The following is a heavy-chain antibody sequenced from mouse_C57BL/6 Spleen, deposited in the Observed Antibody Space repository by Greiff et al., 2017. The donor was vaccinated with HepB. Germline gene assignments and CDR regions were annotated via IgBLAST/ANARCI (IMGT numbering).Heavy chain of an antibody. V-gene: IGHV1-15*01. Sequence: QVQLQQSGAELVRPGASVTLSCKASGYTFTDYEMHWVKQTPVHGLEWIGAIDPETGGTAYNQKFKGKAILTADKSSSTAYMELRSLTSEDSAVYYCTRSHSYGNYHYWGQGTTLTVSS. CDR2: IDPETGGT. CDR1: GYTFTDYE. CDR3: TRSHSYGNYHY. J-gene: IGHJ2*01. D-gene: IGHD2-1*01.